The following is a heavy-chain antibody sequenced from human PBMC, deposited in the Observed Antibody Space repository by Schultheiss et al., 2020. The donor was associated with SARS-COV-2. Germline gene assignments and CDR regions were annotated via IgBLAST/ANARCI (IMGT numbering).Heavy chain of an antibody. CDR1: GGSISSYY. CDR3: AREDEAAATGAFDI. Sequence: SETLSLTCTVSGGSISSYYWSWIRQPAGKGLEWIGRIYVNGSTNYNPSLKSRITMSVDTSKNRFSLKLSSVTAADTALYYCAREDEAAATGAFDIWGQGTMVTVSS. CDR2: IYVNGST. D-gene: IGHD6-13*01. J-gene: IGHJ3*02. V-gene: IGHV4-4*07.